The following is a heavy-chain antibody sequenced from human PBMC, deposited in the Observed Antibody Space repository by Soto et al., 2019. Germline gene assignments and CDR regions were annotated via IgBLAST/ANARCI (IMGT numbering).Heavy chain of an antibody. V-gene: IGHV5-51*01. D-gene: IGHD6-13*01. J-gene: IGHJ6*03. Sequence: EVQLVQSGAEVKKPGESLKISCKGSGYSFTSYWIGWVRQMPGKGLEWMGIIYPGDSDTRYSPSFQGQVTISADKSISTAYLQRSSLKASDTAMYYCARHPIAAAGTVGTYYYYMDVWGKGTTVTVS. CDR2: IYPGDSDT. CDR1: GYSFTSYW. CDR3: ARHPIAAAGTVGTYYYYMDV.